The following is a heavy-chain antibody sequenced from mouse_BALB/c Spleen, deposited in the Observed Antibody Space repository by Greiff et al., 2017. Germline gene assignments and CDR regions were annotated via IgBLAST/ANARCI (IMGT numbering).Heavy chain of an antibody. V-gene: IGHV5-6-4*01. CDR1: GFTFSSYT. CDR3: TRDGDYRSFDY. J-gene: IGHJ2*01. Sequence: EVKLMESGGGLVKPGGSLKLSCAASGFTFSSYTMSWVRQTPEKRLEWVATISSGGSYTYYPDSVKGRFTISRDNAKNTLYLQMSSLKSEDTAMYYCTRDGDYRSFDYWGQGTTLTVSS. D-gene: IGHD2-14*01. CDR2: ISSGGSYT.